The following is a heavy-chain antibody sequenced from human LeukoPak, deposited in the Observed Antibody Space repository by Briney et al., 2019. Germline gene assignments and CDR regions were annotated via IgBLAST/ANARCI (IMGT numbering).Heavy chain of an antibody. CDR3: AKDAEVIVVVPAVTPHFDY. V-gene: IGHV3-23*01. D-gene: IGHD2-2*01. Sequence: PGGSLRLSCAASGFTFSSYAMSWVRQAPGKGLEWVSAISGSGGSTYYADSVKGRFTISRDNSKNTLYLQMNSLRAEDTAVYYCAKDAEVIVVVPAVTPHFDYWGQGTLVTVSS. J-gene: IGHJ4*02. CDR2: ISGSGGST. CDR1: GFTFSSYA.